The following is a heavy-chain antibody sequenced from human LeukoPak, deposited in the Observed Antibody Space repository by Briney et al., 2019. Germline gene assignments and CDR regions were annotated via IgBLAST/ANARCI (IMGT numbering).Heavy chain of an antibody. CDR2: ITTSGTST. J-gene: IGHJ4*02. Sequence: PGGSLRLSCATSGFTFSSYEMNWVRQAPGKGLEWISYITTSGTSTYYADSVKGRFTISRDNGKTALSLQMNSLRAEDTAVYYCVVHSVTSCYWGQGTLVTVSS. CDR1: GFTFSSYE. D-gene: IGHD5/OR15-5a*01. V-gene: IGHV3-48*03. CDR3: VVHSVTSCY.